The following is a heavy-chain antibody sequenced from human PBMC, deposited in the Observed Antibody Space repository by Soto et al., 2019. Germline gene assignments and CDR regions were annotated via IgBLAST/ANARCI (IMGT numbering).Heavy chain of an antibody. CDR1: GFTFSRSS. CDR2: ISAGGGGI. V-gene: IGHV3-21*01. D-gene: IGHD2-8*01. CDR3: ATRFCTNGVCPFDS. Sequence: GGSLRLSCAASGFTFSRSSMSWVRQAPGEGLEWVSSISAGGGGIYYADSLKGRFTITRDNAENSLYLQMNSLRVEDTAVYYCATRFCTNGVCPFDSWGQGTLVTVSS. J-gene: IGHJ4*02.